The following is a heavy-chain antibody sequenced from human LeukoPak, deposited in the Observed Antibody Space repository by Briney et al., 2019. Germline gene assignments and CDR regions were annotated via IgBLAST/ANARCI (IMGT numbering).Heavy chain of an antibody. CDR2: IIPIFGTA. CDR1: GGTFSSYA. Sequence: ASVKVSCKASGGTFSSYAISWVRQAPGQGLEWMGGIIPIFGTANYAQKFQGRVTITTDEFTSTAYMELSSLRSEDTAVYYCARICSGGSCYNDYWGQGTLVTVSS. J-gene: IGHJ4*02. D-gene: IGHD2-15*01. CDR3: ARICSGGSCYNDY. V-gene: IGHV1-69*05.